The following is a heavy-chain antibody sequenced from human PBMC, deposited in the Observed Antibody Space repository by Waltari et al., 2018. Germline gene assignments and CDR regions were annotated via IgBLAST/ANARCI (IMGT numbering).Heavy chain of an antibody. CDR3: ARIPGYNGSGRYTLDY. CDR1: GFSLSNTSLG. CDR2: IFSNDEK. Sequence: QVTLKESGPVLVKPTETLTLTCTVSGFSLSNTSLGVGWIRQPPGKALEWLAHIFSNDEKSYTTSLKSRLTISKDTSKSQVVLTMTNVDPVDTATYYCARIPGYNGSGRYTLDYWGQGTLVTVSS. V-gene: IGHV2-26*01. D-gene: IGHD3-10*01. J-gene: IGHJ4*02.